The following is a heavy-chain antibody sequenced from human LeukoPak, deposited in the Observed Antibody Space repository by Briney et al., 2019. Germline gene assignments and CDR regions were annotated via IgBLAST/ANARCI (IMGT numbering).Heavy chain of an antibody. CDR2: IKQDGSEK. J-gene: IGHJ1*01. CDR1: GFTFSSYW. CDR3: ALGSGLRYFQH. D-gene: IGHD6-19*01. Sequence: PGGSLRLSCAASGFTFSSYWMSWVRQAPGKGLEWVANIKQDGSEKYYVDSVKGRFTISRDNAKNSLYLQMNSLRAEDTAVYYCALGSGLRYFQHWGQGTLVTVSS. V-gene: IGHV3-7*01.